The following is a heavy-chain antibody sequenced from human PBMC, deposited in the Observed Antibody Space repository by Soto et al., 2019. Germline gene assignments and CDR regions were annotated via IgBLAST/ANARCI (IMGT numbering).Heavy chain of an antibody. J-gene: IGHJ4*02. D-gene: IGHD3-9*01. Sequence: GGSLRLSCAASGFTFSSYAMSWVRQAPGKGLEWVSAISGSGGSTYYADSVKGRFTISRDNSKNTLYLQMNSLRAEDTAVYYCPLIPAPRRYFDWSYQPGDYWGQGTLVTVSS. CDR2: ISGSGGST. CDR3: PLIPAPRRYFDWSYQPGDY. CDR1: GFTFSSYA. V-gene: IGHV3-23*01.